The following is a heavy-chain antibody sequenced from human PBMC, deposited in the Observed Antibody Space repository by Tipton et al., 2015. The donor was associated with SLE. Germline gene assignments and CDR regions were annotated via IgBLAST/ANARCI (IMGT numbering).Heavy chain of an antibody. Sequence: TLSLTCTVSSDSFNIIGYYWSWIRQHPGKGLEWIGHVYYSGSTYYNPSLGGRVTISRDTSKSQFSLELTSVTAADTAVYYCAREYSGYDYRTFDHWGQGTLVTVSS. V-gene: IGHV4-31*03. J-gene: IGHJ4*02. CDR2: VYYSGST. CDR1: SDSFNIIGYY. CDR3: AREYSGYDYRTFDH. D-gene: IGHD5-12*01.